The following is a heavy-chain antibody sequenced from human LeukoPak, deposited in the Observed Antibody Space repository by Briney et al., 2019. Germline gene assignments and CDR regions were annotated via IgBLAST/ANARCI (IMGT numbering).Heavy chain of an antibody. CDR2: ISSSSSTI. J-gene: IGHJ6*02. D-gene: IGHD2-15*01. Sequence: GGSLRLSCAASGFTFSSYSMNWVRQAPGKGLEGVSYISSSSSTIYYADSVKGRFTISRDNAKNSLYLQMNSLRAEDTAVYYCARERVGYYYGMDVWGQGTTVTVSS. CDR1: GFTFSSYS. V-gene: IGHV3-48*04. CDR3: ARERVGYYYGMDV.